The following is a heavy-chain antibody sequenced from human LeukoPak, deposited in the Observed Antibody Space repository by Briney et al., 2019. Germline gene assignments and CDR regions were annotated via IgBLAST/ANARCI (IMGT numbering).Heavy chain of an antibody. J-gene: IGHJ6*02. CDR2: MNPNSGNT. CDR3: ARGRWELLRYYYGMDV. CDR1: GYTFTSYD. D-gene: IGHD1-26*01. Sequence: ASVKVSCKASGYTFTSYDINWVRQATGQGLEWMGWMNPNSGNTGYAQKFQGRDTMTRNTSISTAYMELSSLRSEDTAVYYCARGRWELLRYYYGMDVWGQGTTVTVSS. V-gene: IGHV1-8*01.